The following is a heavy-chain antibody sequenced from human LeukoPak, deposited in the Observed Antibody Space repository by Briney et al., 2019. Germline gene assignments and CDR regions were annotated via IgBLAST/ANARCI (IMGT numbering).Heavy chain of an antibody. Sequence: GASVTVSCTASGYTFTSYGISWVRQAPGQGLEWMGWISAYNGNTNYAQKLQGRVTMTTDTSTSTAYMELRSLRSDDTAVYYCARTATYDRAFGYWGQGTLVTVSS. CDR1: GYTFTSYG. CDR3: ARTATYDRAFGY. V-gene: IGHV1-18*01. J-gene: IGHJ4*02. D-gene: IGHD3-22*01. CDR2: ISAYNGNT.